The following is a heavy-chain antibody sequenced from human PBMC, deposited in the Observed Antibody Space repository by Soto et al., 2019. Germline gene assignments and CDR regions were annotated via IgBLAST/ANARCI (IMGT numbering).Heavy chain of an antibody. J-gene: IGHJ6*02. V-gene: IGHV3-7*03. CDR3: ARAQQPSQYYYYYYGLDV. Sequence: PGGSLRLSCAASGFTFSTYWMSWVRRAPGKGLEWVANIKQDGSEKYYVDSVKGRFTISRDNAKNLLYLQMNSLRAEDTAVYYCARAQQPSQYYYYYYGLDVWGQGTTVTVSS. D-gene: IGHD6-13*01. CDR1: GFTFSTYW. CDR2: IKQDGSEK.